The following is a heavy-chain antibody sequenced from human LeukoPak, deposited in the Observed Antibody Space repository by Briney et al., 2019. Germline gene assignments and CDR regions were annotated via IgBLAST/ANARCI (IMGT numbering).Heavy chain of an antibody. Sequence: SETLSLTCTVSGGSISSSSYYWGWIRQPPGKGLEWIGSIYHSGSTYYNPSLKSRVTISVDTSKNQFSLKLSSVTAADTAVYYCAGSSGWPYYYYYMDVWGKGTTVTVSS. CDR2: IYHSGST. V-gene: IGHV4-39*07. CDR1: GGSISSSSYY. J-gene: IGHJ6*03. D-gene: IGHD6-19*01. CDR3: AGSSGWPYYYYYMDV.